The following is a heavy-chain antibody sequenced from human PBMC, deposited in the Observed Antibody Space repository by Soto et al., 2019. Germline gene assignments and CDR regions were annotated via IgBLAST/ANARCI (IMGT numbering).Heavy chain of an antibody. CDR3: ARLFGEGYSGTYALDY. Sequence: QVQLVQSGAEVKKPGSSVKVSCKASGGTFNNYAISWVRQAPGQGLEWMGGIIPLFGTANYAQKFEGRVTITADKSTDTAYMEVSSLQSEDTAVYYCARLFGEGYSGTYALDYWGQGTLGTVSS. V-gene: IGHV1-69*06. CDR2: IIPLFGTA. D-gene: IGHD1-26*01. CDR1: GGTFNNYA. J-gene: IGHJ4*02.